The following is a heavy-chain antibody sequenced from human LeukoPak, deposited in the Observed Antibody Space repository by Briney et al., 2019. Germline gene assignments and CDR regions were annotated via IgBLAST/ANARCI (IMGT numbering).Heavy chain of an antibody. V-gene: IGHV1-2*02. CDR2: INPNSGGA. CDR3: AKSNNWGSISDGFYI. CDR1: GYSFIGYY. J-gene: IGHJ3*02. Sequence: GASVTLSCKASGYSFIGYYIHWVRQAHGQGXEWMGWINPNSGGANYEQKFQGRVTMTRDTPISTLYMELTRLRSDDTAMYYCAKSNNWGSISDGFYIWGQGTMVTVAS. D-gene: IGHD7-27*01.